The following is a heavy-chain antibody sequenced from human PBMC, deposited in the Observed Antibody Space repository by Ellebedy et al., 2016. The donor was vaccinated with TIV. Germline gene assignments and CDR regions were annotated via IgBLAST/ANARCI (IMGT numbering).Heavy chain of an antibody. D-gene: IGHD1-20*01. CDR3: VRFGYNWTPEPDY. CDR1: GYTFTSYY. V-gene: IGHV1-46*03. Sequence: ASVKVSCXASGYTFTSYYMHWVRQAPGQGLEWMGIINPSGGSTSYAQKFQGRVTMTRDTSTSTAYMELRSLRSDDTAVYYCVRFGYNWTPEPDYWGQGTLVTVSS. J-gene: IGHJ4*02. CDR2: INPSGGST.